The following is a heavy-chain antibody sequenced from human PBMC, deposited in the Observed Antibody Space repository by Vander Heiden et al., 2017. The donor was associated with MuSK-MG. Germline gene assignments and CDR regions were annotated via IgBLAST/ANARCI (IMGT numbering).Heavy chain of an antibody. J-gene: IGHJ4*02. V-gene: IGHV3-30*04. CDR3: VRDGGEGYNHLDY. Sequence: QVQLVESGGGVVQPGRSLRLSCAASGFTFSSYAMHGVRQAPGKGLECVAVVSDDGTKKYYADSVGRFTISRDNSKNTLYRQMSSLRAEDTAVYYCVRDGGEGYNHLDYWGQGTLVTVSS. CDR2: VSDDGTKK. CDR1: GFTFSSYA. D-gene: IGHD2-15*01.